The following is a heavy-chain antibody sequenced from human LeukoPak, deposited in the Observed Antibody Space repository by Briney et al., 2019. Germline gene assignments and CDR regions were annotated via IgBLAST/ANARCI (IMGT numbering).Heavy chain of an antibody. V-gene: IGHV4-30-4*01. CDR1: GGSISSGDYY. Sequence: PSQTLSLTCTVSGGSISSGDYYWSWLRQPPGKGLEWIGYIYYSGSTYYNPSLKSRVTISVDTSKNQFSLKLSSVTAADTAVYYCARHAGGVSGWPFDYWGQGTLVTVSS. CDR2: IYYSGST. D-gene: IGHD6-19*01. CDR3: ARHAGGVSGWPFDY. J-gene: IGHJ4*02.